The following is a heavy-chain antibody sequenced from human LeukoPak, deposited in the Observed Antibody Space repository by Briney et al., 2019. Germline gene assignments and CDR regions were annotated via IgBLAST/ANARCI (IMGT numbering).Heavy chain of an antibody. CDR3: AKGMKHGDN. Sequence: GGSLRLSCAASGITFSVFAMSWVRQAPGKGLEWVSAISGSGGSTYYADSVKGRFTISRDNSKNTLYLQMNSLRAEDTAIYYCAKGMKHGDNWGQGTLVTVRS. CDR2: ISGSGGST. V-gene: IGHV3-23*01. CDR1: GITFSVFA. J-gene: IGHJ4*02.